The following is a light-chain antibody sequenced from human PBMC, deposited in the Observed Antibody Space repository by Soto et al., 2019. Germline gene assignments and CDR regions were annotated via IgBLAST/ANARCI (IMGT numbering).Light chain of an antibody. J-gene: IGKJ1*01. Sequence: DIVVTQSPATLSASPGERVTLSCRASQSVSNNYLAWYQQKPGQAPRLLIYGASNRATGIPDRSSGSGSGTDFTLTISRLEPEDFAVYYCQQYGSSGTFGQGTKVDIK. CDR1: QSVSNNY. CDR2: GAS. CDR3: QQYGSSGT. V-gene: IGKV3-20*01.